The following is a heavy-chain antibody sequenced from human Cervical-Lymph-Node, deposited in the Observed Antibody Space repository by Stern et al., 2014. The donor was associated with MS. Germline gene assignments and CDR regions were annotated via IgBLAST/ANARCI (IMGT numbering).Heavy chain of an antibody. V-gene: IGHV4-31*03. J-gene: IGHJ4*02. Sequence: VQLQESGPGLVKPSQTLSLTCTVSSGSISSGGYYWSWIRPHPGKGLEWIGYIYYSGSTYYNPSLKNRVTISVDTSKNQFSLKLSSVTAADTAVYYCARTPYDFWSGYYLHDYWGQGTLVTVSS. CDR3: ARTPYDFWSGYYLHDY. D-gene: IGHD3-3*01. CDR2: IYYSGST. CDR1: SGSISSGGYY.